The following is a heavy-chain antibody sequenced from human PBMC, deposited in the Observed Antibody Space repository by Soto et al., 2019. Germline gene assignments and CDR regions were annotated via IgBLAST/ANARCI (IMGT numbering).Heavy chain of an antibody. D-gene: IGHD2-15*01. V-gene: IGHV5-51*01. J-gene: IGHJ4*02. CDR3: ARPPMPGYSIHFNS. CDR2: VYPRDSDT. Sequence: GESLKISCKASGYIFIDYWIGWVRQMPGKGLEWMGIVYPRDSDTRYSPSFQGQVTISADRSTGTAFLQWRSLKASDTALYYCARPPMPGYSIHFNSWGQGTLVTVSS. CDR1: GYIFIDYW.